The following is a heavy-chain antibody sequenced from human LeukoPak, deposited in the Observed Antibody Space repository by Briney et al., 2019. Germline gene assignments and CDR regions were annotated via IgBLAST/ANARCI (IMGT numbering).Heavy chain of an antibody. CDR2: ISPHNGNT. J-gene: IGHJ4*02. CDR1: GYTFTSRG. V-gene: IGHV1-18*04. D-gene: IGHD3-22*01. CDR3: ARVSSYYDSSGFYYFDY. Sequence: ASVKVSCKASGYTFTSRGISWVRQAPGQGLEWMGWISPHNGNTKYIQRLQGRLTMTADTSTSTAYMELRSLRSDDTAVYYCARVSSYYDSSGFYYFDYWGQGTLVTVSS.